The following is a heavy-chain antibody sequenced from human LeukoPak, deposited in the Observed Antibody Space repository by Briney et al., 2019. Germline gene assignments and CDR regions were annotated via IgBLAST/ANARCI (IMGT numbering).Heavy chain of an antibody. CDR2: IYYSGST. CDR1: GCSISSYY. CDR3: ARGSTTFGY. D-gene: IGHD3-10*02. Sequence: PPETLCLTCTASGCSISSYYWSWIRQPPGKGLEWIGYIYYSGSTNYNPSLKSRVTISIDTSKNPFSLKLSSVTAADTAVYYCARGSTTFGYWGQGTLVTVSS. V-gene: IGHV4-59*01. J-gene: IGHJ4*02.